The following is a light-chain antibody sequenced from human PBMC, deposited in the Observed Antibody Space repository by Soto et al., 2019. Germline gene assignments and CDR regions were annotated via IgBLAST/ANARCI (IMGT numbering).Light chain of an antibody. V-gene: IGLV2-14*03. Sequence: QSVLTQPASVSGSPGQSITFSCTGTSSDVGSYDYVSWHQQHPGKAPKLIIYDVNNRPSGVPSRFSGSKSGNTASLTISGFQTEDQAHYYCCAYSTSGAHVFGTGTKVTVL. CDR2: DVN. CDR3: CAYSTSGAHV. CDR1: SSDVGSYDY. J-gene: IGLJ1*01.